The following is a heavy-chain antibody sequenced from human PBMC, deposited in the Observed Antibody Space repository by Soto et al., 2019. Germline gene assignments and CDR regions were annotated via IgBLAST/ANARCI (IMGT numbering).Heavy chain of an antibody. J-gene: IGHJ3*02. CDR1: EFTFSNAW. V-gene: IGHV3-15*01. CDR3: ARRSVSYGSGISVYAFDI. CDR2: IKSKIDGETT. D-gene: IGHD3-10*01. Sequence: LRLSCAVSEFTFSNAWVTWVRQAPGKGLEWVGRIKSKIDGETTDYAGPVKGRFTISRDDSKNTLYLQMNSLKTEDTAVYYCARRSVSYGSGISVYAFDIWGQGTMVTVSS.